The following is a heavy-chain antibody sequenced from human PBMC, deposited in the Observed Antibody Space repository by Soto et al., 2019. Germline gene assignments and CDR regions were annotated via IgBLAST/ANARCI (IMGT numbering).Heavy chain of an antibody. J-gene: IGHJ4*02. V-gene: IGHV3-23*01. Sequence: EVQLLESGGGLVQPGGSLRLSCAASGFTFSSYAMSWVRQAPGKGLEWVSAISGSGGDTDTDYADSVKGRFTISRDNSKNTLFLQMNSLRAEDTAIYYCAGPGYSSQDYWGQGTLVTVSS. D-gene: IGHD5-18*01. CDR3: AGPGYSSQDY. CDR2: ISGSGGDTDT. CDR1: GFTFSSYA.